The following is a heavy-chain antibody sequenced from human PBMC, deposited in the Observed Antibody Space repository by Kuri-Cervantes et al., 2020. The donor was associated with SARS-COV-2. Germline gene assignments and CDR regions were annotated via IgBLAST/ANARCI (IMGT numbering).Heavy chain of an antibody. CDR3: AKDSLHY. V-gene: IGHV3-7*01. J-gene: IGHJ4*02. CDR1: GFTFSSHC. CDR2: IKEDGSEK. Sequence: GESLKISCTASGFTFSSHCMSWVRQAPGKGLEWVANIKEDGSEKHYVDSVKGRFTISRDNAKNSLYLQMNSLRAEDTAVYYCAKDSLHYWGQGTLVTVSS.